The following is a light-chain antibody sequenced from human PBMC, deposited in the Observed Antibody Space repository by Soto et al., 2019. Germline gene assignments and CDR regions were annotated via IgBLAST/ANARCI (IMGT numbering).Light chain of an antibody. J-gene: IGKJ1*01. CDR2: KAS. CDR1: QSINSW. Sequence: DIQMTQSPSTLSASVGDRVTINCRASQSINSWLAWYQQKPGTAPKLLIYKASSLESGVPSRFSGSGSETEFTLTISSLQSDDFESHYCQQYSSNSAFGQGTKLEIK. CDR3: QQYSSNSA. V-gene: IGKV1-5*03.